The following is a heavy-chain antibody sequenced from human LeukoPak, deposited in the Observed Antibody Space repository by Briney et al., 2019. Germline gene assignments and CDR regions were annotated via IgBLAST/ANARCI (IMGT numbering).Heavy chain of an antibody. CDR3: ARDDCSSTSCASGGMDV. CDR2: IWYDGSNK. CDR1: GFTFSSYG. J-gene: IGHJ6*02. Sequence: PGGSLRLSCAASGFTFSSYGMHWVRQAPGKGLEWVAVIWYDGSNKYYADSVKGRFTISRDNSKNTLYLQMNSLRAEDTAVYCCARDDCSSTSCASGGMDVWGQGTTVTVSS. V-gene: IGHV3-33*01. D-gene: IGHD2-2*01.